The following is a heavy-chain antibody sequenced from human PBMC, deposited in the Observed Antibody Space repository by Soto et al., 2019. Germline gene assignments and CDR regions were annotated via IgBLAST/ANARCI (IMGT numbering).Heavy chain of an antibody. J-gene: IGHJ3*02. Sequence: QVQLQESGPGLVKPSGTLSLTCAVSGGSISTDYWWSWVRQPPGKGLEWIGEIYHSGSANYSPSLKSRVTILVDKSKNQFSLTLRSVTAADTAVYYCANNGWADAFDIWGQGTMVAVSS. D-gene: IGHD2-8*01. CDR3: ANNGWADAFDI. CDR2: IYHSGSA. V-gene: IGHV4-4*02. CDR1: GGSISTDYW.